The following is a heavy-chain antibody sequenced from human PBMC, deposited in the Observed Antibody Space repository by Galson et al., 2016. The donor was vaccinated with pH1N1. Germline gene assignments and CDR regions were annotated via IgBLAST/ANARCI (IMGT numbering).Heavy chain of an antibody. CDR1: GYNFNIYY. Sequence: SVKVSCKASGYNFNIYYIHWVRQAPGQGLEWMGWIDPNSGNTGYAQKFQGRVTMTRNTSISTAYMELSSLRSEDTAVYYCARGPGVGAIDYWGQGTLVTVSS. J-gene: IGHJ4*02. V-gene: IGHV1-8*02. CDR3: ARGPGVGAIDY. CDR2: IDPNSGNT. D-gene: IGHD1-26*01.